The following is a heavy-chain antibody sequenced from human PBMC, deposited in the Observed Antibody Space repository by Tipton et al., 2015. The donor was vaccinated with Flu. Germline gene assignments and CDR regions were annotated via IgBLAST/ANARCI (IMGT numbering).Heavy chain of an antibody. J-gene: IGHJ4*02. CDR3: ARLSYYDVDLKNFYFDY. Sequence: TLSLTCTVSGGSVNSYFWSWIRQPPGKGLEWIGGLSYSGNTYYNPSLRSRVVISVDTSKNQFSLKVTSVTAADTAVYYCARLSYYDVDLKNFYFDYWGQGALVTVSS. D-gene: IGHD3-10*02. CDR2: LSYSGNT. CDR1: GGSVNSYF. V-gene: IGHV4-59*05.